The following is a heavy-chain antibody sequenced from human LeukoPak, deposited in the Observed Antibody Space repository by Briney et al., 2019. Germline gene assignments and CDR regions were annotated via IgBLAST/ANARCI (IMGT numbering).Heavy chain of an antibody. D-gene: IGHD3-22*01. CDR1: GFTFSGSA. CDR2: IRSKANSYAT. J-gene: IGHJ4*02. V-gene: IGHV3-73*01. CDR3: TTRNYYDSSGYVDY. Sequence: GGSLRLSCAASGFTFSGSAMHWVRQASGKGLEWVGRIRSKANSYATAYAASVKGRFTISRDDSKNTAYLQMNSLKTEDTAVYYCTTRNYYDSSGYVDYWGQGILVTVSS.